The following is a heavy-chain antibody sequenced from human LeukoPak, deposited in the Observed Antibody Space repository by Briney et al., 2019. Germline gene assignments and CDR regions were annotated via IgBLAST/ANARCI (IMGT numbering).Heavy chain of an antibody. Sequence: QAGGSLRLSCAASGFTFSSYWMSWVRQAPGKGLEWVSAISGSGGSTYYADSVKGRFTISRDNSKNTLYLQMNSLRAEDTAVYYCAKDLPYCGGDCYSYYFDYWGQGTLVTVSS. J-gene: IGHJ4*02. D-gene: IGHD2-21*02. V-gene: IGHV3-23*01. CDR1: GFTFSSYW. CDR2: ISGSGGST. CDR3: AKDLPYCGGDCYSYYFDY.